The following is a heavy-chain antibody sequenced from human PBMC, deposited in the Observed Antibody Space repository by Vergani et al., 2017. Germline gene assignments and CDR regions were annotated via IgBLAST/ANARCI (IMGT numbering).Heavy chain of an antibody. CDR3: AKERGYDILTGYDDAFDI. D-gene: IGHD3-9*01. CDR2: ISWDGGST. Sequence: EVQLVESGGVVVQPGGSLRPSCASSGFTFDDYTMHWVRQAPGKGLEWVSLISWDGGSTYYADSVKGRFTISRDNSKNSLYLQMNSLRTEDTALYYCAKERGYDILTGYDDAFDIGGQGTMVTVSS. CDR1: GFTFDDYT. J-gene: IGHJ3*02. V-gene: IGHV3-43*01.